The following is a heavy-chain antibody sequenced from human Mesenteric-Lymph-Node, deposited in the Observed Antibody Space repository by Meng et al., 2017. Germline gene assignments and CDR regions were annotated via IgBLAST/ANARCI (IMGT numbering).Heavy chain of an antibody. V-gene: IGHV3-7*01. D-gene: IGHD4-11*01. CDR2: IKQDGSEK. CDR1: GFTFSTSW. Sequence: GESLKISCVTSGFTFSTSWMSWVRQAPGVGLEVVANIKQDGSEKSYVDSVRGRFTISRDNAKNSLYLQMNSLRAEDTAVYYCARDWARSITVTVAGFWGQGTLVTFSS. CDR3: ARDWARSITVTVAGF. J-gene: IGHJ4*02.